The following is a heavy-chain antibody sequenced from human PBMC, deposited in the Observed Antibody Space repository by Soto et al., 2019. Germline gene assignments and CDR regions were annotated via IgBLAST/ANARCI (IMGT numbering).Heavy chain of an antibody. CDR2: IIPIFGTA. J-gene: IGHJ4*02. CDR3: ARRSGSYIYYYYFDY. Sequence: QVQLVQSGAEVKRPGSSVKVSCKASGGTFSSYAISWVRQAPGQGLEWMGGIIPIFGTANYAQKFQGRVTITADESTSTDYMELRSLGSDDSAVYYCARRSGSYIYYYYFDYWGQGTLVTVSS. CDR1: GGTFSSYA. V-gene: IGHV1-69*01. D-gene: IGHD3-10*01.